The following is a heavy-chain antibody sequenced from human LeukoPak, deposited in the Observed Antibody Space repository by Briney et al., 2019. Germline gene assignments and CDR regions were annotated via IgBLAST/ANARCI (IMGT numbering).Heavy chain of an antibody. Sequence: SSVTVSCKASGCSFSSYAISWVRQAPGQGLEWMGGSIPIFGTANYAQKFQGRVTITADKATSTAYMELSSLRSEHTAVYYCAREMHTTMVRGVIRYYGMDVWGKGTTVTVSS. CDR2: SIPIFGTA. J-gene: IGHJ6*04. V-gene: IGHV1-69*06. D-gene: IGHD3-10*01. CDR1: GCSFSSYA. CDR3: AREMHTTMVRGVIRYYGMDV.